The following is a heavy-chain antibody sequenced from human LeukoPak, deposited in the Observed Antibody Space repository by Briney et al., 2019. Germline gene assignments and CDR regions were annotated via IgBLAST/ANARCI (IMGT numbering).Heavy chain of an antibody. V-gene: IGHV4-59*01. Sequence: SETLSLTCTVSGGSISGYYWSWIRQSPGKGLEWIGFIYHSGTTTYSPSLKSRVTISVDTSNSQFSLELSTVTAADTAVYYCARGWDTGYSYYGMDVWGQGTTVTVSS. D-gene: IGHD5-18*01. CDR3: ARGWDTGYSYYGMDV. CDR1: GGSISGYY. J-gene: IGHJ6*02. CDR2: IYHSGTT.